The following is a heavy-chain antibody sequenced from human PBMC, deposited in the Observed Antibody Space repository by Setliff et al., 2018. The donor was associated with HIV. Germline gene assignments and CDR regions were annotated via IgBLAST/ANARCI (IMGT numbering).Heavy chain of an antibody. D-gene: IGHD1-26*01. CDR2: INPNSGAT. CDR1: GYTFSAYY. CDR3: ALASIVSTARWNH. J-gene: IGHJ5*02. Sequence: SVKVSCKVSGYTFSAYYLHWVRRAPGQGLEWMGWINPNSGATKYAQNFQGRVTMTRDTSISTAYMDLSSLTSDDTAVYYCALASIVSTARWNHWGRGTLVTVSS. V-gene: IGHV1-2*02.